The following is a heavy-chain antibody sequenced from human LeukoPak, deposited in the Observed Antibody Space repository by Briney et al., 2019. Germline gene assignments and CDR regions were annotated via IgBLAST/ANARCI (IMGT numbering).Heavy chain of an antibody. V-gene: IGHV3-48*04. CDR1: GFTFSSYS. Sequence: PGGSLRLSCAASGFTFSSYSMNWVRQAPGKGLEWVSYITADGTNKYDADSVKGRFTISRDNAKNSLYLQMNSLRVDDTAMYYCAREVKWELPDYWGQGTLVTVSS. J-gene: IGHJ4*02. D-gene: IGHD1-26*01. CDR3: AREVKWELPDY. CDR2: ITADGTNK.